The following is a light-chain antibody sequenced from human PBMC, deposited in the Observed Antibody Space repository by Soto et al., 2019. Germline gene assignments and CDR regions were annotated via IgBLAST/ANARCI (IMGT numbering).Light chain of an antibody. CDR2: GAS. CDR3: MQSTQLPPT. Sequence: EIALTQSPATLSVSPGERAALSCLASQSVSSNLAWYQQKPGQAPRLLIYGASTRATGVPARFSGSGSGTDFTLEISRVETDDVGIYYCMQSTQLPPTFGQGTRLEIK. V-gene: IGKV3-15*01. CDR1: QSVSSN. J-gene: IGKJ5*01.